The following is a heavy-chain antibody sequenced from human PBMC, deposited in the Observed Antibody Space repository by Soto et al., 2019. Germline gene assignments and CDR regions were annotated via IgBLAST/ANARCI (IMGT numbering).Heavy chain of an antibody. J-gene: IGHJ4*02. CDR1: GFTFGDYA. CDR2: IRGKAYGGTT. D-gene: IGHD3-3*01. V-gene: IGHV3-49*03. CDR3: TRERFLEWFPDY. Sequence: GGSLRLSCTASGFTFGDYAMSWFRQAPGKGLEWVGFIRGKAYGGTTEYAASVKGRFTISRDDSKSIAYLQMNSLKTEDTAVYYCTRERFLEWFPDYWGQGTLVTVSS.